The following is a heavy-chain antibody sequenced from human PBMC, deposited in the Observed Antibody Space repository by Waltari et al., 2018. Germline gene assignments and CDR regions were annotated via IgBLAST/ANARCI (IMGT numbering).Heavy chain of an antibody. CDR3: AKDTGWELLPYDAFDI. CDR1: GFTFDDYA. CDR2: ISWNSGSI. D-gene: IGHD1-26*01. J-gene: IGHJ3*02. V-gene: IGHV3-9*01. Sequence: EVQLVESGGGLVQPGRSLRLSCAASGFTFDDYAMHWVRQAPGKGLEWVSGISWNSGSIGYADSVKGRFTISRDNAKNSLYLQMNSLRAEDTALYYCAKDTGWELLPYDAFDIWGQGTMVTVSS.